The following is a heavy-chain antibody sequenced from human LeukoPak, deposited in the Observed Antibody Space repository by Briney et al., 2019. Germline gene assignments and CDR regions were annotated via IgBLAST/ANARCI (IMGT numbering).Heavy chain of an antibody. V-gene: IGHV3-23*01. CDR2: ISGSGGST. CDR3: AKDLLYYDILTGSY. Sequence: PGGSLRLSCAASRFTFSSYAMSWVRQAPGKGLEWVSAISGSGGSTYYADSVKGRFTISRDNSKNTLYLQMNSLRAEDTAVYYCAKDLLYYDILTGSYWGQGTLVTVSS. D-gene: IGHD3-9*01. J-gene: IGHJ4*02. CDR1: RFTFSSYA.